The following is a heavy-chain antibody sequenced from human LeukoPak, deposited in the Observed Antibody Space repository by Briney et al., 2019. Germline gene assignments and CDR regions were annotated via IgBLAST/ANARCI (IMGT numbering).Heavy chain of an antibody. CDR3: ARSYMIIDPFDP. CDR2: ISANNGNT. Sequence: ASVKVSCKASGYTFTSYGISWVRQAPGQGLEWMGWISANNGNTDYAQKLQGRVTLTTDTSTNTAYMELRSLRSEDTAMYYCARSYMIIDPFDPWGQGTLVTVSS. CDR1: GYTFTSYG. V-gene: IGHV1-18*01. J-gene: IGHJ5*02. D-gene: IGHD3-22*01.